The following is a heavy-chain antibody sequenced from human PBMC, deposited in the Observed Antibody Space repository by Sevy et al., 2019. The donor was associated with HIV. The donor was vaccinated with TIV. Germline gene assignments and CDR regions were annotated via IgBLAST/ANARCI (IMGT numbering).Heavy chain of an antibody. CDR1: GYTFTSYG. CDR2: ISAYNGNT. V-gene: IGHV1-18*01. J-gene: IGHJ5*02. D-gene: IGHD3-10*01. CDR3: ARDWVIYYGSVTRFDP. Sequence: ASVKVSCKASGYTFTSYGISWVRQAPGQGLEWMGWISAYNGNTNYAQKLQGRVTMTTDTSTSTAYMELRSLSSDDTAVYYCARDWVIYYGSVTRFDPWGQGTLVTVSS.